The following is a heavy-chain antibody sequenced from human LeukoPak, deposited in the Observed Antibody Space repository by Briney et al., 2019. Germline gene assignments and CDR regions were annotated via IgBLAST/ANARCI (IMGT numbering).Heavy chain of an antibody. CDR3: ARVGRYSSVPNA. CDR1: GCIFTDYW. Sequence: PGGSLRLSCAASGCIFTDYWMTWVRQAPGKGLEWVGNIMQDGSETYYVDSVNGGFTISRDNAKKSVFMLMDSLRAEDTAVYFCARVGRYSSVPNACGQGTLVTVSS. J-gene: IGHJ5*02. CDR2: IMQDGSET. V-gene: IGHV3-7*01. D-gene: IGHD5-12*01.